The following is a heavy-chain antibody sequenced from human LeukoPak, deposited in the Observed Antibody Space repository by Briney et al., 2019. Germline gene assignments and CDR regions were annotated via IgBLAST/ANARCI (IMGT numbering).Heavy chain of an antibody. Sequence: PGGSLRLSCAASGFTFSSYAMHWVRQAPGKGLEYVSAISSNGGSTYYANSVKGRFTISRDNAKNSLYLQMNSLRAEDTALYYCAKGIRSGWYGYWGQGTLVTVSS. CDR2: ISSNGGST. CDR1: GFTFSSYA. V-gene: IGHV3-64*01. D-gene: IGHD6-19*01. J-gene: IGHJ4*02. CDR3: AKGIRSGWYGY.